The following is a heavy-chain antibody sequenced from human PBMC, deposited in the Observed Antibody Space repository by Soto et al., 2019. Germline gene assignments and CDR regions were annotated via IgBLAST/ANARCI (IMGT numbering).Heavy chain of an antibody. CDR3: ATHSGYQLRQVHFNX. J-gene: IGHJ4*02. Sequence: GGSLRLSCAASGFTFSSYAMSWVRQAPGKGLEWVSAISGSGGSTYYADSVKGRFTISRDNSKNTLYLQMNSLRAEDTAVYYCATHSGYQLRQVHFNXWGQVTLVTVSX. CDR2: ISGSGGST. D-gene: IGHD2-2*01. V-gene: IGHV3-23*01. CDR1: GFTFSSYA.